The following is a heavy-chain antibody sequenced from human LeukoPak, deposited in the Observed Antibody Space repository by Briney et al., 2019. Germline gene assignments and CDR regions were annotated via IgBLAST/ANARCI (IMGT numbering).Heavy chain of an antibody. CDR1: GGTFSSYA. D-gene: IGHD2-15*01. CDR3: ASWAEEDFVDI. CDR2: INPNSGGT. V-gene: IGHV1-2*02. J-gene: IGHJ3*02. Sequence: ASVKVSCKASGGTFSSYAISWVRQAPGQGLEWMGWINPNSGGTNYAQKFQGRVTMTRDTSISTAYMELSRLRSDDTAVYYCASWAEEDFVDIWGQGTMVTVSS.